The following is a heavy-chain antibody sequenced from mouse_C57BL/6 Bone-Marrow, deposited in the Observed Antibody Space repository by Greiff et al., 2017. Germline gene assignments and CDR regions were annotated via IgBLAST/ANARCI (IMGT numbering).Heavy chain of an antibody. CDR2: VSGGGGNT. CDR1: GFTFSSYT. CDR3: ARLRTGYFDV. J-gene: IGHJ1*03. Sequence: EVKLVESGGGLVKPGGSLKLSCAASGFTFSSYTMSWVRQTPEKRLEWVATVSGGGGNTYYPDSVKGRFTISRDNAKNTLYLQMSSLRSEATALYYCARLRTGYFDVWGTGTTVTVSS. V-gene: IGHV5-9*01.